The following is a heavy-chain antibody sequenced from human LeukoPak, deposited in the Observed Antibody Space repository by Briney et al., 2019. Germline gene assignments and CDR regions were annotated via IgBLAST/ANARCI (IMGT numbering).Heavy chain of an antibody. J-gene: IGHJ4*02. CDR3: AKGLAARLVGYFDY. Sequence: GGSLRLSCAASGFRFSSYEMNWVRQAPGKGLEWVSCITSSGTTIHYADSVKGRFTISRDNAKNSLYLQMNSLRAEDTAVYYCAKGLAARLVGYFDYWGQGTLVTVSS. D-gene: IGHD6-6*01. V-gene: IGHV3-48*03. CDR1: GFRFSSYE. CDR2: ITSSGTTI.